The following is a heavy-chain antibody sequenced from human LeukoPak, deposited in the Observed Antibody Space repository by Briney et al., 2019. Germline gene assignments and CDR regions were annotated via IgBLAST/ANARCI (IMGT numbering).Heavy chain of an antibody. J-gene: IGHJ4*02. Sequence: GGSLRLSCAASGFTFSGYWMHWVRQAPGKGLEWVAGIWSDETSTYSGDPVKGRFTISRDNSKNTLYLQMNSLRAEDTAVYYCASARDGYNHGLHYWGQGTLVTVSS. CDR2: IWSDETST. V-gene: IGHV3-33*08. D-gene: IGHD5-24*01. CDR3: ASARDGYNHGLHY. CDR1: GFTFSGYW.